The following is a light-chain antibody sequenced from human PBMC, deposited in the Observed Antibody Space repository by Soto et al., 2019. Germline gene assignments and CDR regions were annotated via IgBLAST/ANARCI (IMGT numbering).Light chain of an antibody. Sequence: QPVLTQSPSASASLGASVKLTCTLSSGHSSYAIAWHQQQPEKGPRYLMKLNSDGSHSKGDGIPDRFSGSSSGAERYLTISSLPSEDEADYYCQTWVTGIVVFGGGTKLTVL. CDR3: QTWVTGIVV. V-gene: IGLV4-69*01. CDR1: SGHSSYA. CDR2: LNSDGSH. J-gene: IGLJ2*01.